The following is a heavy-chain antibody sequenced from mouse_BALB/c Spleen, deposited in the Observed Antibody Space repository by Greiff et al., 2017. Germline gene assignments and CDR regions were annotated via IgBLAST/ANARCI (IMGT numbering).Heavy chain of an antibody. Sequence: EVNVVESGGGLVKPGGSLKLSCAASGFTFSDYYMYWVRQTPEKRLEWVATISDGGSYTYYPDSVKGRFTISRDNAKNNLYLQMSSLKSEDTAMYYCARYYGSAMDYWGQGTSVTVSS. CDR1: GFTFSDYY. D-gene: IGHD1-1*01. CDR2: ISDGGSYT. J-gene: IGHJ4*01. CDR3: ARYYGSAMDY. V-gene: IGHV5-4*02.